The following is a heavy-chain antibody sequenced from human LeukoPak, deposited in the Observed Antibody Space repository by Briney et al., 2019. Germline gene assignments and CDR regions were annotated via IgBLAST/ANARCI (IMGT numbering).Heavy chain of an antibody. CDR3: ARDRVRIAGYCSSTSCLNWFDP. Sequence: PSETLSLTCAVYGGSFSGYYWSWIRQPPGKGLEWIGEINHSGSTNYNPSLKSRVTISVDTSKNQFSLKLSSVTAADTAVYYCARDRVRIAGYCSSTSCLNWFDPWGQGTLVTVSS. D-gene: IGHD2-2*01. J-gene: IGHJ5*02. CDR1: GGSFSGYY. V-gene: IGHV4-34*01. CDR2: INHSGST.